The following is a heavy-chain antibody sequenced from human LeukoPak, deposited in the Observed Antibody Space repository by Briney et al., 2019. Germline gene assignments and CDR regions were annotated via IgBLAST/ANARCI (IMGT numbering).Heavy chain of an antibody. J-gene: IGHJ4*02. CDR2: ISNTGVT. V-gene: IGHV4-39*02. D-gene: IGHD3-16*01. CDR1: GGSISSSPYY. CDR3: ASAPRQASIGGLDY. Sequence: SETLSLTCTVSGGSISSSPYYWGWIRQPPGKGLEWIGAISNTGVTYYNPSLRSRVTIFADTSKNHFSLNLRSVTAVDTALYYCASAPRQASIGGLDYWGQGTLVTVSS.